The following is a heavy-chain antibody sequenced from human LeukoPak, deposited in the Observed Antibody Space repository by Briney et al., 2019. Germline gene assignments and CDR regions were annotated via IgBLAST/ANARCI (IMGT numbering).Heavy chain of an antibody. J-gene: IGHJ6*02. Sequence: PGGSLRLSCAASGFTFSSYAMNWVRQAPGKGLEWVSSISSSSSYIYYADSVKGRFTISRDNAKNSLYLQMNSLRAEDTAVYYCARMLVPAAIPGGMDVWGQGTTVTVSS. V-gene: IGHV3-21*01. D-gene: IGHD2-2*02. CDR1: GFTFSSYA. CDR2: ISSSSSYI. CDR3: ARMLVPAAIPGGMDV.